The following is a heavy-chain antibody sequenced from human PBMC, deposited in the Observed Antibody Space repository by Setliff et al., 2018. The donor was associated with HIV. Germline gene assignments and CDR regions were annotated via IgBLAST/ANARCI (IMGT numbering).Heavy chain of an antibody. Sequence: PGGSLRLSCAASGFSFGSYTMNWVRQAPGKGLEWVAVIWYDGSNKYYADSVKGRFTISRDNAKNSLYLQMNSLRAEDTAVYYCARVYDYVWGSYDPRNYYFDYWGQGTLVTVSS. V-gene: IGHV3-33*08. J-gene: IGHJ4*02. CDR2: IWYDGSNK. D-gene: IGHD3-16*01. CDR3: ARVYDYVWGSYDPRNYYFDY. CDR1: GFSFGSYT.